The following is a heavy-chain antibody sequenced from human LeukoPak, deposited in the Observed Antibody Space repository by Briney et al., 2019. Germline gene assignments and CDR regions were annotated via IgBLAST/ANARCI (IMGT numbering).Heavy chain of an antibody. CDR3: ARVETWFDP. J-gene: IGHJ5*02. V-gene: IGHV4-38-2*02. Sequence: SETLSLTCTVSGYSISSGYYWGWIRQPPGKGLEWIGSIYYSGSTYYKPSLKSRVTISVERSKNQFSLKLNSVTAADTAVYYCARVETWFDPWGQGTLVTVSS. CDR1: GYSISSGYY. CDR2: IYYSGST.